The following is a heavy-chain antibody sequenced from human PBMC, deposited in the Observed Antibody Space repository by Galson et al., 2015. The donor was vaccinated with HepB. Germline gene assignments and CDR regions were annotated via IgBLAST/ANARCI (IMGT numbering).Heavy chain of an antibody. J-gene: IGHJ4*02. V-gene: IGHV3-30-3*01. D-gene: IGHD6-6*01. CDR1: GFTFSSYA. CDR2: ISYDGGNK. CDR3: ARGEAARSPGGFDY. Sequence: SLRLSCAASGFTFSSYAMHWVRQAPGKGLEWVAVISYDGGNKYYADSVKGRFTISRDNSKNTLYLQMNSLRAEDTAVYYCARGEAARSPGGFDYWGQGTLVTVSS.